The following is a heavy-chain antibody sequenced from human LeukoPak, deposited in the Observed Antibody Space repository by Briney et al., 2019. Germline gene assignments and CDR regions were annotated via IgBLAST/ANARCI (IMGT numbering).Heavy chain of an antibody. CDR2: ISGSGGSA. Sequence: GGSLRLSCAASGFTFSTYGMSWVRQAPGEGLEWASAISGSGGSAYYADSVKGRFTISRDNSKNTLYLQMNSLRAEDTAVYYCAKDGGEYYDILTGYYPRLYYMDVWGKGTTVTISS. CDR1: GFTFSTYG. J-gene: IGHJ6*03. CDR3: AKDGGEYYDILTGYYPRLYYMDV. D-gene: IGHD3-9*01. V-gene: IGHV3-23*01.